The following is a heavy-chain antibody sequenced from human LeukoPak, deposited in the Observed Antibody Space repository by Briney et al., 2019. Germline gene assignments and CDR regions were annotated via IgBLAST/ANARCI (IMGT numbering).Heavy chain of an antibody. J-gene: IGHJ6*02. CDR2: IVVGSGNT. CDR3: ARDGIELGSGNFYSNGMDV. CDR1: GFTFTSSA. V-gene: IGHV1-58*01. Sequence: SVKVSCKASGFTFTSSAVQWVRQARGQRLEWIGWIVVGSGNTNYAQKFQERVTITRDMSTSTAYMELRSLRSDDTAVYYCARDGIELGSGNFYSNGMDVWGQGTTVTVSS. D-gene: IGHD3-10*01.